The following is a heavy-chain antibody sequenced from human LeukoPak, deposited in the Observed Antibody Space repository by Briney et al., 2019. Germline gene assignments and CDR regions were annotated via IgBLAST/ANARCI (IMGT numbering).Heavy chain of an antibody. D-gene: IGHD5-18*01. Sequence: GGSLRLSCAASRFTFSSYSMNWVRQAPGKGLEWVSSISSSSSYIYYADSVKGRFTISRDNAKNSLYLQMNSLRAEDTAVYYCAKGWDVDTAIDYWGQGTLVTVSS. CDR2: ISSSSSYI. J-gene: IGHJ4*02. V-gene: IGHV3-21*01. CDR3: AKGWDVDTAIDY. CDR1: RFTFSSYS.